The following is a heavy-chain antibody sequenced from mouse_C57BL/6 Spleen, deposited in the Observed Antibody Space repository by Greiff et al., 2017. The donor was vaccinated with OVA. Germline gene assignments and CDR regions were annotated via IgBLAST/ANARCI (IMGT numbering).Heavy chain of an antibody. J-gene: IGHJ2*01. V-gene: IGHV1-22*01. D-gene: IGHD2-4*01. CDR3: ERRGGCDYDIYYFDY. Sequence: VQLQQSGPELVKPGASVKMSCKASGYTFTDYNMHWVKQSHGKSLEWIGYINPNNGGTSYNQKFKGKATLTVNKSSNTAYMELRSLTSEDSAVYDGERRGGCDYDIYYFDYWGQGTTLTVSS. CDR2: INPNNGGT. CDR1: GYTFTDYN.